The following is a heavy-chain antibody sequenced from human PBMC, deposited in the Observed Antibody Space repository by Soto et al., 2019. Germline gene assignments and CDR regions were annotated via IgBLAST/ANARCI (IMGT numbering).Heavy chain of an antibody. CDR2: ISVYNGNT. CDR3: ARGVVVPAATGKTWFDP. D-gene: IGHD2-2*01. Sequence: ASVKVSCKASGYTFTSSGISWVRQAPGQGLEWMGWISVYNGNTNYAQNFQGRVSMTTDTSTSTVYMELRNLRSDDTAVYYCARGVVVPAATGKTWFDPWGQGTLVTVSS. CDR1: GYTFTSSG. J-gene: IGHJ5*02. V-gene: IGHV1-18*01.